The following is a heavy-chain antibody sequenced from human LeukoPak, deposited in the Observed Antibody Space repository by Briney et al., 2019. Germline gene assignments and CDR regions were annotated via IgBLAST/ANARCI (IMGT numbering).Heavy chain of an antibody. CDR2: ISSSSSYI. D-gene: IGHD1-14*01. CDR3: ANLGQTGYLFDY. CDR1: GFTFSSYS. Sequence: GGSLRLSCAASGFTFSSYSMNWVRQAPGEGLEWVSSISSSSSYIYYADSVKGRFTISRDNSKNTLYLQMNSLRAEDTAVYYCANLGQTGYLFDYWGQGTLVTVSS. V-gene: IGHV3-21*04. J-gene: IGHJ4*02.